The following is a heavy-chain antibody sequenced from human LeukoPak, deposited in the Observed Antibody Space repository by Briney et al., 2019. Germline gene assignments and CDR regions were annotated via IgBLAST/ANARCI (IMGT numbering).Heavy chain of an antibody. D-gene: IGHD3-3*01. CDR2: IKQDGTEK. Sequence: GGSLRLSCAASGFGLSSYWMTWVRQAPGKGLEWVANIKQDGTEKYSVDSVKGRFTISRDNAKNSLYLQMNSVRAEDTAVYYCVRDFRFLDDYWGQGTLVSVSS. CDR1: GFGLSSYW. J-gene: IGHJ4*02. V-gene: IGHV3-7*01. CDR3: VRDFRFLDDY.